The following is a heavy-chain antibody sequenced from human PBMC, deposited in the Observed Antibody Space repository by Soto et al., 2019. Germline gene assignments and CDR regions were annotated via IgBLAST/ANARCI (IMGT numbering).Heavy chain of an antibody. CDR3: AKGGPDCASTTCYLLVAFDL. J-gene: IGHJ3*01. CDR2: ISHDGNNK. V-gene: IGHV3-30*18. D-gene: IGHD2-2*01. Sequence: QVQLVQSGGGVVQPGRSLRLSCAASGFTFSSYVTHWVRQAPGKGLEWVAVISHDGNNKYYADSVKGRFTISRDNSKNTLYLQMNSRTTEDTAVYYCAKGGPDCASTTCYLLVAFDLWGQGTMVTVSS. CDR1: GFTFSSYV.